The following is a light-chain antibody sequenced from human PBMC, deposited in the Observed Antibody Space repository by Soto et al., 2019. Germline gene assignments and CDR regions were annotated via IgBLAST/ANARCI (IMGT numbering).Light chain of an antibody. J-gene: IGLJ2*01. CDR1: SSNIGAGYD. Sequence: QTVVTQPPSVSGAPGQRVTISCTGSSSNIGAGYDVHWYQQLPGTAPKLLIYGDSNRPSGVPDRISGSRSGTSATLAITGLQAEDEADYYCQSYDDSLSGSKIFGGGTKVTVL. V-gene: IGLV1-40*01. CDR3: QSYDDSLSGSKI. CDR2: GDS.